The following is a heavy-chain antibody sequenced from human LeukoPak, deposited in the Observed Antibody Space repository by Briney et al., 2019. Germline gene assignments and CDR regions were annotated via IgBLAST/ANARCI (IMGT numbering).Heavy chain of an antibody. D-gene: IGHD6-13*01. Sequence: XSWXRXAXXXXXXXXGWISAYNGNTNYAQKLQGRVTMTTDTSTSTAYMELRSLRSDDTAVYYCARGLRGAAAGSDYWGQGTLVTVSS. V-gene: IGHV1-18*01. CDR3: ARGLRGAAAGSDY. CDR2: ISAYNGNT. J-gene: IGHJ4*02.